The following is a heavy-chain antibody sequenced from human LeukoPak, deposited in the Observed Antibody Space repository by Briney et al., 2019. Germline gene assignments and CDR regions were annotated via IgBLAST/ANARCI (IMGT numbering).Heavy chain of an antibody. D-gene: IGHD3-3*01. V-gene: IGHV4-61*02. CDR3: ARDFWN. J-gene: IGHJ4*02. Sequence: PSETLSLTCTVSGDSISSGSFHWSWVRQPAGKGLEWIGRIYTSGSTNYNPSLKSRVNISVDTSKNQFSLRLNSVTAADTAVYYCARDFWNWGQGTLVTVSS. CDR2: IYTSGST. CDR1: GDSISSGSFH.